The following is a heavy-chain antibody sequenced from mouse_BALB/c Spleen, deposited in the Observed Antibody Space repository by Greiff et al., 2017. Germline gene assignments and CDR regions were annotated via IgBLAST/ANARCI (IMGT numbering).Heavy chain of an antibody. CDR2: ISSGGSYT. J-gene: IGHJ4*01. Sequence: EVKLVESGGGLVKPGGSLKLSCAASGFTFSSYTMSWVRQTPEKRLEWVATISSGGSYTYYPDSVKGRFTISRDNAKNTLYLQMSSLKSEDTAMYYCTREDYRYDVGYAMDYWGQGTSVTVSS. CDR1: GFTFSSYT. D-gene: IGHD2-14*01. V-gene: IGHV5-6-4*01. CDR3: TREDYRYDVGYAMDY.